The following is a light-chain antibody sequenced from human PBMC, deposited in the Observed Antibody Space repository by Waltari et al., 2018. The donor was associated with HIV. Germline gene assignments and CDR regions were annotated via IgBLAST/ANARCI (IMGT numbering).Light chain of an antibody. Sequence: QSVLTQPPSVSGAPGQRVTISCTGNSSNVGADYDVNWFQKLPGVHPKLLIYVYNYRRSGVPERFSASRSDSSGSLTIAELQAEDEADYHCQSYDKVLGSVVFGGGTTLTVL. J-gene: IGLJ2*01. CDR2: VYN. CDR3: QSYDKVLGSVV. V-gene: IGLV1-40*01. CDR1: SSNVGADYD.